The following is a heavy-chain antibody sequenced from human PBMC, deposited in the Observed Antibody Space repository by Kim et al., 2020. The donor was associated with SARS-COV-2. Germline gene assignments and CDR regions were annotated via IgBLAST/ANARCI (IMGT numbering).Heavy chain of an antibody. D-gene: IGHD3-16*01. J-gene: IGHJ4*02. V-gene: IGHV4-39*01. Sequence: YNPSYKSRVTRTVDKSKNQFSLKLSSVTAADTVVYYCARVYWQGEQVFDYWGQGTLVTVSS. CDR3: ARVYWQGEQVFDY.